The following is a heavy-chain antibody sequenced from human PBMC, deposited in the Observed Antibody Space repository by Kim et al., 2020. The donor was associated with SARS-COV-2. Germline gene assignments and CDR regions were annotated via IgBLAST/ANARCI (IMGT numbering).Heavy chain of an antibody. Sequence: SETLSLTCTVSGGSISSGDSFWTWIRQHPEKGLEWIGSISNSGTTYYNPSPKSRLAISVDTSKNHFSLNLNSVTAADTAVYYCGSGRPPGPDWGQGTLVT. D-gene: IGHD6-19*01. J-gene: IGHJ4*02. CDR3: GSGRPPGPD. V-gene: IGHV4-31*03. CDR2: ISNSGTT. CDR1: GGSISSGDSF.